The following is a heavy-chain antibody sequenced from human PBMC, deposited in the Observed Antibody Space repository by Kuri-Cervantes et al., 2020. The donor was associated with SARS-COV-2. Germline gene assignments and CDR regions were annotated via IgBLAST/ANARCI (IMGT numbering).Heavy chain of an antibody. D-gene: IGHD3-3*01. CDR2: ISYDGSNK. CDR1: GFTFSSYA. Sequence: GESLKISCAASGFTFSSYAMHWVRQAPGKGLEWVAVISYDGSNKYYAVSVKGRFTISRDNSKNTLYLQMNSLRAEDTAVYYCAGGLAIFGVRNAFDIWGQGTMVTVSS. V-gene: IGHV3-30*04. CDR3: AGGLAIFGVRNAFDI. J-gene: IGHJ3*02.